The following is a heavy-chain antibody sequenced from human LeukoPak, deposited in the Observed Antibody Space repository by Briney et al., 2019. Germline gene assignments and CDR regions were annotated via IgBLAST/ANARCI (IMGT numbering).Heavy chain of an antibody. D-gene: IGHD6-19*01. J-gene: IGHJ4*02. CDR3: AKGDRKQWLVANYFDY. CDR1: GFTFSSYG. CDR2: ISYDGSNK. Sequence: RSPLLSSAASGFTFSSYGMHWVRQAPGKGLEWVAVISYDGSNKYYADSVKGRFTISRDNSKNTLYLQMNSLRAEDTAVYYCAKGDRKQWLVANYFDYWGRGTLVSVSS. V-gene: IGHV3-30*18.